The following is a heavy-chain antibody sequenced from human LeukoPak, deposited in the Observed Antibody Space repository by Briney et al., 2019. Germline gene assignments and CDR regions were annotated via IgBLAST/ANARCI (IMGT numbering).Heavy chain of an antibody. CDR2: ISSSSSYI. CDR1: GFTFSSYS. CDR3: ARRGGYCSGGSCYGFHAFDI. V-gene: IGHV3-21*01. D-gene: IGHD2-15*01. J-gene: IGHJ3*02. Sequence: GGSLRLSCAASGFTFSSYSMNWVRQAPGKGLEWVSSISSSSSYIYYADSVKGRFTISRDNAKNSLYLQMNSLRAEDTAVYYCARRGGYCSGGSCYGFHAFDIWGQGTMVTVPS.